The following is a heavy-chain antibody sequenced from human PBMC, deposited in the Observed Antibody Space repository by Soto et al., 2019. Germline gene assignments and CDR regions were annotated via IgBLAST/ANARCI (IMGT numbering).Heavy chain of an antibody. CDR3: ARQYSSSWADAFDI. J-gene: IGHJ3*02. V-gene: IGHV3-21*01. D-gene: IGHD6-13*01. CDR1: GFTFSSYS. Sequence: PGGSLRLSCAASGFTFSSYSMNWVRQAPGKGLEWVSSISSSSYIYYADSVKGRFTISRDNAKNSMYLQMNSLRAEDTAVYYCARQYSSSWADAFDIWGQGTMVTVS. CDR2: ISSSSYI.